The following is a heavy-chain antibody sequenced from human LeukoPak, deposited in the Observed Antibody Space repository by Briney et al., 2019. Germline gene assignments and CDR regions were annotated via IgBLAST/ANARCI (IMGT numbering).Heavy chain of an antibody. CDR1: GFTFSSYE. V-gene: IGHV3-48*03. Sequence: GGSLRLSCAASGFTFSSYEMNWVRQAPGKGLQWVSYISQDGSSIFYADSVKGRFTISRDNAKNSLYLQMNSLGVEDTAVYYCATISRTVVASFDYWGQGILVTDSS. CDR2: ISQDGSSI. CDR3: ATISRTVVASFDY. J-gene: IGHJ4*02. D-gene: IGHD3-22*01.